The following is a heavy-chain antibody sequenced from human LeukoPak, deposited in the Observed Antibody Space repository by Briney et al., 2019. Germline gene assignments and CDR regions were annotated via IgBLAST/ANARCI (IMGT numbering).Heavy chain of an antibody. J-gene: IGHJ6*02. D-gene: IGHD3-16*01. Sequence: SETLSLTCTVSGGSISGYYWTWTRQPPGKGLEWIGQIHYSGKADYNPSLRSRITISVDTSKNQMFLKLSSLTAADTAVYYCARFGVDYDMGVWGPGTTVTVSS. CDR2: IHYSGKA. CDR1: GGSISGYY. CDR3: ARFGVDYDMGV. V-gene: IGHV4-59*01.